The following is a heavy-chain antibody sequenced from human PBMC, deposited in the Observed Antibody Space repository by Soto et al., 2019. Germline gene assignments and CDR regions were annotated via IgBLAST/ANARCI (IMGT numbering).Heavy chain of an antibody. CDR2: ISSRGTTM. J-gene: IGHJ4*02. CDR1: GFTFSDYY. D-gene: IGHD1-26*01. V-gene: IGHV3-11*01. CDR3: ARDSGTYSAVDY. Sequence: QVQLVESGGGLVKPGGSLRLSCATSGFTFSDYYMSWIRLAPGKGLEWISYISSRGTTMEYADSVRGRFTISRDNAKNSLYLEMDSLRADDTAVYYCARDSGTYSAVDYWGQGTLVTVSS.